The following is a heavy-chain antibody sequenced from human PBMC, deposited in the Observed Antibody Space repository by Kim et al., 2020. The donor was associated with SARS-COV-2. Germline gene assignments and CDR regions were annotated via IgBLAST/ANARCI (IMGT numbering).Heavy chain of an antibody. CDR3: AKEELDIAARPGAFDI. CDR1: GFTFGDYA. CDR2: ISWNSGSI. Sequence: GGSLRLSCAASGFTFGDYAMHWVRQAPGKGLEWVSGISWNSGSIGYADSVKGRFTISRDNAKNSLYLQMNSLRAEDTALYYCAKEELDIAARPGAFDIWGQGTMVTVSS. V-gene: IGHV3-9*01. J-gene: IGHJ3*02. D-gene: IGHD6-6*01.